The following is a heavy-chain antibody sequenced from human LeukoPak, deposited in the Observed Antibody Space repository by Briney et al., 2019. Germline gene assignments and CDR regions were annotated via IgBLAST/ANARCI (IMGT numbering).Heavy chain of an antibody. CDR3: ARGYADV. D-gene: IGHD3-16*01. CDR2: ISSSSSYI. Sequence: GGSLRLSCAAWGFTFRSYSMNWVRHARGRGLEWVSSISSSSSYIYYADSVKGRITISRENATNSLYLQMNSLGAEDTAVEYCARGYADVGGEGPTLTVSA. J-gene: IGHJ6*04. CDR1: GFTFRSYS. V-gene: IGHV3-21*01.